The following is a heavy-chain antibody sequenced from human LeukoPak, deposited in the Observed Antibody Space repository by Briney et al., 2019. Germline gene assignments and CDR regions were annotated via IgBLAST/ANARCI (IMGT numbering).Heavy chain of an antibody. V-gene: IGHV3-23*01. D-gene: IGHD3-3*01. J-gene: IGHJ6*03. CDR3: AKNSRYYDFWSGYAYMDV. CDR2: ISGSGGST. CDR1: GFTFSSYA. Sequence: PGGSLRLSCAASGFTFSSYAMSWVRQAPGKGLEWVSAISGSGGSTYYADSVKGRSTISRDNSKNTLYLQMNSLRAEDTAVYYCAKNSRYYDFWSGYAYMDVWGKGTTVTVSS.